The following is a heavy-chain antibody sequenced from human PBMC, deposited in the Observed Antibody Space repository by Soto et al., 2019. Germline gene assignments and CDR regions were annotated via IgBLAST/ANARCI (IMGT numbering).Heavy chain of an antibody. V-gene: IGHV4-34*01. D-gene: IGHD2-8*01. CDR1: GGSFSGYY. J-gene: IGHJ4*02. CDR2: INHSGST. CDR3: ASTRTNGVCYTY. Sequence: SETLSLTCAVYGGSFSGYYWSWIRQPPGKGLEWIGEINHSGSTNYNPSLKSRVTISVDTSKNQFSLKLSSVTAADTAVYYCASTRTNGVCYTYWGQGTLVTVSS.